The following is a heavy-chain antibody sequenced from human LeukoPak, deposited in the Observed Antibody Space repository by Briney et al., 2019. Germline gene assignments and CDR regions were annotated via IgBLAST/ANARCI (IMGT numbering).Heavy chain of an antibody. CDR1: GYTFTSYG. D-gene: IGHD1-1*01. CDR2: VNAGNGNT. Sequence: GASVKVSCKASGYTFTSYGISWVRQAPGQGLEWIGWVNAGNGNTKYSQKFQGRVTMTEDTSTDTAYMELSSLRSEDTAVYYCATESRYNWNDGPFDYWGQGTLVTVSS. J-gene: IGHJ4*02. V-gene: IGHV1-18*01. CDR3: ATESRYNWNDGPFDY.